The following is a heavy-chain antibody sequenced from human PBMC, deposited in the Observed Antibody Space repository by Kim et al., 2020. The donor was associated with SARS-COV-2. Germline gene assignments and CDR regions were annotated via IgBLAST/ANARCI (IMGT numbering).Heavy chain of an antibody. Sequence: TSYEQKSQGRVTMTRDPATSTVYMELSSLRSEDTAVYYCARGGDMVGIDYWGQGTLVTVSS. CDR2: T. J-gene: IGHJ4*02. CDR3: ARGGDMVGIDY. V-gene: IGHV1-46*01. D-gene: IGHD3-16*01.